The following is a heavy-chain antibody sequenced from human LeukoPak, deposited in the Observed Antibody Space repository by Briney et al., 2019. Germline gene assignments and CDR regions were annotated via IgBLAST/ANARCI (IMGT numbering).Heavy chain of an antibody. V-gene: IGHV4-4*09. Sequence: PSETLSLTCTVSGGSISSYYWSWIRQPPGKGLEWIGYIYTSGSTNYNPSLKSRVTISVDTSKNQFSLKLSSVTAADTAVYYCARRGKVGACDYWGQGTLVTVSS. CDR3: ARRGKVGACDY. J-gene: IGHJ4*02. D-gene: IGHD1-26*01. CDR1: GGSISSYY. CDR2: IYTSGST.